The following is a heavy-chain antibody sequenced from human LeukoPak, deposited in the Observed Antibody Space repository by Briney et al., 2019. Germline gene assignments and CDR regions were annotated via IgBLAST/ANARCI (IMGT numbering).Heavy chain of an antibody. CDR2: IYPGDSDT. D-gene: IGHD5-24*01. CDR1: GYSFTNYW. CDR3: AILNRPDGRVY. V-gene: IGHV5-51*01. J-gene: IGHJ4*02. Sequence: GESLKISCKGSGYSFTNYWIGWVRQMPGKGLEWMGIIYPGDSDTRYIPSFQGQVTISADKSINTAYLQWSSLQASDTAIYFCAILNRPDGRVYWGQGTLVTVSS.